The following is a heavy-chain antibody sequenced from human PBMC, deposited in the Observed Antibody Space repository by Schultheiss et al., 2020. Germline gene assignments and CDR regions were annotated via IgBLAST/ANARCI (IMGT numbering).Heavy chain of an antibody. V-gene: IGHV1-69*05. CDR3: AREYRYCSGGSCTEPTTGMDV. J-gene: IGHJ6*02. CDR1: GGTFSSYA. Sequence: KIACKASGGTFSSYAISWVRQAPGQGLEWMGGIIPIFGTANYAQKFQGRVTITRDTSASTAYMELSSLRPDDTALYYCAREYRYCSGGSCTEPTTGMDVWGQGTTVTV. D-gene: IGHD2-15*01. CDR2: IIPIFGTA.